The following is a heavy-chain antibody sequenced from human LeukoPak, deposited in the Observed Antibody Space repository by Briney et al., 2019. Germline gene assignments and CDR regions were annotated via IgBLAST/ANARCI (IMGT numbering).Heavy chain of an antibody. Sequence: GGSLRLSCAASGFIFSSFEMNWVRQAPGKGLEWVSHISHTGDIKYADSVKGRFTISRDNTKNSQFLQMTSLRAEDTAVYYCARSSGSYRPFDSWGQGTLVTVSS. D-gene: IGHD3-22*01. V-gene: IGHV3-48*03. CDR2: ISHTGDI. CDR1: GFIFSSFE. CDR3: ARSSGSYRPFDS. J-gene: IGHJ5*01.